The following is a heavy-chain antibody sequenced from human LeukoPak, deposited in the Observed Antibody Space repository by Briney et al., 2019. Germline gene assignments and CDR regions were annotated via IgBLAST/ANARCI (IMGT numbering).Heavy chain of an antibody. J-gene: IGHJ6*02. CDR2: ISGSGGST. Sequence: PTGGSLRLSCAASGFTFSSYAMSWVRQAPGKGLEWVSAISGSGGSTYYADSVKGRFTISRDNSKNTLYLQMNSLRAEDTAVYYCAGVTGDSGYDTVYYYGMDVWGQGTTVTVSS. CDR1: GFTFSSYA. V-gene: IGHV3-23*01. D-gene: IGHD5-12*01. CDR3: AGVTGDSGYDTVYYYGMDV.